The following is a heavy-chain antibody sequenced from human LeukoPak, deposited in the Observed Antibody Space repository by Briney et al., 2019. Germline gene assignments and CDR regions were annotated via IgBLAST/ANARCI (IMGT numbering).Heavy chain of an antibody. Sequence: GGSLRLSCAASGFTFSSYAMHWVRQAPGKGLEWVAVISYDGSNKYYADSVKGRFTISRDNSKNTLYLQMNSLRAEDTAVYCCARVGEEAVDYWGQGTLVTVSS. V-gene: IGHV3-30-3*01. CDR3: ARVGEEAVDY. CDR1: GFTFSSYA. J-gene: IGHJ4*02. CDR2: ISYDGSNK. D-gene: IGHD3-16*01.